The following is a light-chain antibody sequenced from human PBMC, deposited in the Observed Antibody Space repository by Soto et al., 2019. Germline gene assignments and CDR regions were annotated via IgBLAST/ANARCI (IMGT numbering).Light chain of an antibody. V-gene: IGKV1-39*01. Sequence: DIQMTQSPSSLSASVGDRVTITCRASQSISSYLNWYQQKPGKVPKLLIYSASSLQSGVSSRFSGRGSGTDFTLTISSLQPEDFATYYCQQSYSMPLNFGGGTKVEIK. CDR1: QSISSY. CDR2: SAS. J-gene: IGKJ4*01. CDR3: QQSYSMPLN.